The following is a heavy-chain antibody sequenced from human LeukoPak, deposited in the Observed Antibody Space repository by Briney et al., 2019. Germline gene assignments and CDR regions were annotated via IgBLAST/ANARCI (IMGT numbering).Heavy chain of an antibody. Sequence: GSLRLSCAASGFTFSSYEMNWVRQAPGKGLEWVSYISSSGSTIYYADSVKGRFTISRDNAKNSLYLQMNSLRAEDTAVYYCARVPNPYSSSWYGYWGQGTLVTVSS. V-gene: IGHV3-48*03. CDR1: GFTFSSYE. CDR3: ARVPNPYSSSWYGY. CDR2: ISSSGSTI. D-gene: IGHD6-13*01. J-gene: IGHJ4*02.